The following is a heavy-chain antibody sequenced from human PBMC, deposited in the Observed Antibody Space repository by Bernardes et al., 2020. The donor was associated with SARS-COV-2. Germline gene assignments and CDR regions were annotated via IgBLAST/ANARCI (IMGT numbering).Heavy chain of an antibody. J-gene: IGHJ4*02. CDR3: ARDLPDLFFGVFTPH. D-gene: IGHD3-3*01. CDR1: GFTLSSYT. CDR2: ITGSTYFI. Sequence: GGSLRLSCAASGFTLSSYTMHWFRQAPGKGLEWVSSITGSTYFISYADSVKGRFTVSRDNAKNSLYLQMDSLRAEDTGLYYCARDLPDLFFGVFTPHWGQGTLVTVSS. V-gene: IGHV3-21*01.